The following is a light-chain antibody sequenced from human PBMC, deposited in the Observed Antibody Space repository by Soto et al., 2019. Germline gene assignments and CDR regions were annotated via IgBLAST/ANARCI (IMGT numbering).Light chain of an antibody. CDR3: QQYNNWPPVT. J-gene: IGKJ1*01. Sequence: TQSPATLSLSPGESATLSCRASQHISGYLAWYQQKPGQAPRLLIYGASTRATGIPARFSGSGSGTEFTLTISSLQSEDFAVYYCQQYNNWPPVTFGQGTKVDIK. V-gene: IGKV3-15*01. CDR2: GAS. CDR1: QHISGY.